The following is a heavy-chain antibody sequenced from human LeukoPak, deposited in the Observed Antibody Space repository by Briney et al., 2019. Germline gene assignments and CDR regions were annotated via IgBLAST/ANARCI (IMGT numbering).Heavy chain of an antibody. J-gene: IGHJ4*02. V-gene: IGHV1-2*02. D-gene: IGHD2-15*01. CDR1: GYTFTAYY. Sequence: ASVKVSCKPSGYTFTAYYIHWVRQAPGQALEWMGWINPNNGGTNYAQKLQGRVTMTRDTSISTAYMELSRLRSDDTAVYYCAIDPYCSGGSCYSPADYWGQGTLVTVSS. CDR3: AIDPYCSGGSCYSPADY. CDR2: INPNNGGT.